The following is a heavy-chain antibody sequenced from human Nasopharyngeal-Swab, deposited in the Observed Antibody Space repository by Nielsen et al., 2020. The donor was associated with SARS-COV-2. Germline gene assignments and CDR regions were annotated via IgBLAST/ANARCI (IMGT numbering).Heavy chain of an antibody. J-gene: IGHJ5*02. Sequence: ASVKVSCKASGYSFTSYNMHWVRKAPGQGLEWMGIINPSGGSTSYAQKFQGRVTMTRDTSTSTVYMELSSLRSEDTAVYYCARVGGIPFQQLGPFDPWGQGTLVTVSS. CDR2: INPSGGST. V-gene: IGHV1-46*01. CDR1: GYSFTSYN. CDR3: ARVGGIPFQQLGPFDP. D-gene: IGHD6-13*01.